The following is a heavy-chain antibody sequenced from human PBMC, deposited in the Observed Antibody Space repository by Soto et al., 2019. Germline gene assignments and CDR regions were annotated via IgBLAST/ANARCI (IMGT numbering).Heavy chain of an antibody. Sequence: EVQVVESGGGLVQPGGSLQLSCAASGITFSASAIHWVRQASGKGLEWVGRIRSKANNYATEVTASGKDRFTISREDSQNPAYLQLKGLKTEDTAVYYCNVPFSGGSYEGYYWGQGILVTVSS. V-gene: IGHV3-73*01. J-gene: IGHJ4*02. D-gene: IGHD2-15*01. CDR2: IRSKANNYAT. CDR1: GITFSASA. CDR3: NVPFSGGSYEGYY.